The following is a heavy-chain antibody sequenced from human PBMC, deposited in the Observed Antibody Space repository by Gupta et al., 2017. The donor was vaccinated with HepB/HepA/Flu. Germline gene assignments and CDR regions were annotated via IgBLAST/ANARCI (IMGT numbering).Heavy chain of an antibody. Sequence: EVLLLESGGDLVQPGGSLRLSCAASGFSFTNHDMSWVRQAPERGLEWVSALSPNGGTTYADSVKGRFTISRDNSKNTLYLQMNSLRAEDTALYYCAKVMINWYFDLWGRGTLVTVSS. D-gene: IGHD3-16*01. V-gene: IGHV3-23*01. CDR3: AKVMINWYFDL. J-gene: IGHJ2*01. CDR1: GFSFTNHD. CDR2: LSPNGGTT.